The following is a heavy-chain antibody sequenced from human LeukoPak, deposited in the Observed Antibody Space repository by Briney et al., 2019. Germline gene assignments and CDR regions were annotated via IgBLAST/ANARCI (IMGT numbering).Heavy chain of an antibody. V-gene: IGHV4-39*01. CDR1: GGSISSSSYY. CDR2: IYYSGST. D-gene: IGHD6-19*01. Sequence: PETLSLTCTVSGGSISSSSYYWGWIRQPPGKGLEWIGSIYYSGSTYYNPSLKSRVTISVDTSKNQFSLKLSSVTAADTAVYYCARQGAVAGTGWFDPWGQGTLVTVSS. CDR3: ARQGAVAGTGWFDP. J-gene: IGHJ5*02.